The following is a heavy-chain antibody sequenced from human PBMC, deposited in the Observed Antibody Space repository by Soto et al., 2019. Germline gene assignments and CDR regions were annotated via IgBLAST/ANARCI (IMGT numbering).Heavy chain of an antibody. J-gene: IGHJ4*02. D-gene: IGHD3-9*01. V-gene: IGHV3-43*02. CDR3: AKDVLVSYYDIITGYYVY. CDR1: GFTFDDYA. CDR2: IRGDSGIT. Sequence: GGSLRLSCAASGFTFDDYAMHWVRQAPGKGLEWVSLIRGDSGITYYAESVKSRFTISRDNSKNSLYLQMNSLRTEFTALYYCAKDVLVSYYDIITGYYVYWGQGTLVTVSS.